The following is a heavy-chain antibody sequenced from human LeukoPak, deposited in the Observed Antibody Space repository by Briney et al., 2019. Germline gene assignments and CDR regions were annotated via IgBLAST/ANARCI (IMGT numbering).Heavy chain of an antibody. CDR3: AKGPLLWN. CDR1: GFTFNRYG. J-gene: IGHJ4*02. Sequence: GGSLRLSCAASGFTFNRYGMRWVRQAPGKGLEWVSAISGSGGATYYAGSVKGRFPISRDHSRNTLYLQMNSLRAEDTAVYYCAKGPLLWNWGQGTLVTVSS. CDR2: ISGSGGAT. D-gene: IGHD2/OR15-2a*01. V-gene: IGHV3-23*01.